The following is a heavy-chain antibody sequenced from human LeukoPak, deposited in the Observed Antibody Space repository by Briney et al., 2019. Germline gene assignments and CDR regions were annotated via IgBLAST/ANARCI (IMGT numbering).Heavy chain of an antibody. CDR2: FYPEDGET. V-gene: IGHV1-24*01. Sequence: ASVKVSCKVSGYTLTELSLHWVRQAPGKGLEWMGGFYPEDGETIYAQKFQGRVTMTEDTSTGTAYMELSSLRSEDTAVYYCATSYCSSTSCHGGYWFDPWDQGTLVTVSS. D-gene: IGHD2-2*01. CDR1: GYTLTELS. J-gene: IGHJ5*02. CDR3: ATSYCSSTSCHGGYWFDP.